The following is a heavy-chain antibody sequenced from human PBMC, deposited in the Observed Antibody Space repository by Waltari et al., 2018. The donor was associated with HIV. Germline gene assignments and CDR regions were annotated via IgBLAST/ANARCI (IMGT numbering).Heavy chain of an antibody. CDR1: GGSISSGSYY. Sequence: QVQLQESGPGLVKPSQTLSLTCTVAGGSISSGSYYWSWIRQPAGKGLEWIGGIYTSGSTNYNPSLKSRVTISVDTSKNQFSLKLSSVTAADTAVYYCARDVIFGVVRGAFDIWGQGTMVTVSS. D-gene: IGHD3-3*01. CDR2: IYTSGST. CDR3: ARDVIFGVVRGAFDI. V-gene: IGHV4-61*02. J-gene: IGHJ3*02.